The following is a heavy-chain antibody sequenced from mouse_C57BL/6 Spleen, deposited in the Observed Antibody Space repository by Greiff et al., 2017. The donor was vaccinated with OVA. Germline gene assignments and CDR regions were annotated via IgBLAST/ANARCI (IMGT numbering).Heavy chain of an antibody. D-gene: IGHD2-4*01. CDR3: ARWDYEAY. J-gene: IGHJ3*01. Sequence: LLPSGPELVPPFSSVKISCKASGYKFTDYYMNWVKQSHGKSLEWIGDINPNNGGTSYNQKFKGKATLTVDKSSSTAYMELRSLTSEDSAVYYCARWDYEAYWGQGTLVTVSA. CDR1: GYKFTDYY. V-gene: IGHV1-26*01. CDR2: INPNNGGT.